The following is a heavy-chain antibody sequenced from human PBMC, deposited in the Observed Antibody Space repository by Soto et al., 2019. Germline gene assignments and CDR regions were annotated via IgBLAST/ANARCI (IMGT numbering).Heavy chain of an antibody. CDR1: GGSISSGGYY. D-gene: IGHD3-10*01. CDR3: ARAAAVFWYGSGSYLGNWFAP. J-gene: IGHJ5*02. Sequence: SETLSLTCTVSGGSISSGGYYWSWIRQHPGKGLEWIGYIYYSGSTYYNPSLKSRVTISVDTSKNQFSLKLSSVTAADTAVYYCARAAAVFWYGSGSYLGNWFAPWGQGTLVTVSS. V-gene: IGHV4-31*03. CDR2: IYYSGST.